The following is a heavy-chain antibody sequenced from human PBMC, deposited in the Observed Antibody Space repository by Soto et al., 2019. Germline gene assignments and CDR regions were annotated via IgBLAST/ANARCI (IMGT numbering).Heavy chain of an antibody. D-gene: IGHD1-26*01. Sequence: EVQLLESGGGLVQPGGSLRLSCAASGFTFSSYAMRWVRQAPVKGLEWVSASTYYADSVKGRFTISRDNSKNTLYLQMNSLRAEDTAVYYCASRGRGSDYDYGGQGTLVTVSS. J-gene: IGHJ4*02. CDR2: ST. CDR1: GFTFSSYA. V-gene: IGHV3-23*01. CDR3: ASRGRGSDYDY.